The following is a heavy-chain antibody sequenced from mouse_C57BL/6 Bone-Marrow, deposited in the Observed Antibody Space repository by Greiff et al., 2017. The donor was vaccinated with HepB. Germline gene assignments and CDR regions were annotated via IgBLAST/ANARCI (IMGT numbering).Heavy chain of an antibody. CDR1: GFTFSDFY. CDR2: SRNKANDYTT. Sequence: EVKLMESGGGLVQSGRSLRLSCATSGFTFSDFYMEWVRQAPGKGLEWIAASRNKANDYTTEYSASVKGRFIVSRDTSQSILYLQMNALRAEDTAIYYCARDGEGYDYDRVWYFDVWGTGTTVTVSS. CDR3: ARDGEGYDYDRVWYFDV. J-gene: IGHJ1*03. D-gene: IGHD2-4*01. V-gene: IGHV7-1*01.